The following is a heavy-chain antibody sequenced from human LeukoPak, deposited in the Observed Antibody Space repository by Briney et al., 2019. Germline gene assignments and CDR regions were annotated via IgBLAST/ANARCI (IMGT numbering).Heavy chain of an antibody. V-gene: IGHV3-23*01. Sequence: PGGSLRLSCAASGFTLSTYGMSWVRQAPGKGLEWVSGISGSGGSTYYADSVKGRFTISRDNSKNTLYLQMNSLRAEDTAVYYCAKEGGRYDILTGYLYYYYYMDVWGKGTTVTVSS. CDR3: AKEGGRYDILTGYLYYYYYMDV. D-gene: IGHD3-9*01. J-gene: IGHJ6*03. CDR1: GFTLSTYG. CDR2: ISGSGGST.